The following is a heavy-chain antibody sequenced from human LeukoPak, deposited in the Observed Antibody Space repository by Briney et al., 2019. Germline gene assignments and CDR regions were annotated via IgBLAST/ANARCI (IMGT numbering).Heavy chain of an antibody. Sequence: GGSLRLSCTASGFTFSSYEMNWVRQAPGKGLEWVSYISTSSNRIDYADSVKGRFAMSRDNAKNSLYLQMNSLRAEDTAVCYCARGSMEFDPWGQGTLVTVSS. CDR1: GFTFSSYE. J-gene: IGHJ5*02. D-gene: IGHD6-6*01. CDR2: ISTSSNRI. CDR3: ARGSMEFDP. V-gene: IGHV3-48*03.